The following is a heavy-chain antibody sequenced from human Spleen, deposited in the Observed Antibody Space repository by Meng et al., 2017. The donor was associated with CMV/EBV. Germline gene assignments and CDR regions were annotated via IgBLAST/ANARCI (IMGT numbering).Heavy chain of an antibody. CDR2: INHSGST. J-gene: IGHJ4*02. V-gene: IGHV4-34*01. D-gene: IGHD6-13*01. Sequence: AETLSLTCAVWGGSFSGYYWSCIRQPPGKGLEGIGEINHSGSTNYNASLKSRVTISVDTPKNQFSLKLSSVTAADTAVYYCARGLAVAGYFDYWGQGTLVTVS. CDR1: GGSFSGYY. CDR3: ARGLAVAGYFDY.